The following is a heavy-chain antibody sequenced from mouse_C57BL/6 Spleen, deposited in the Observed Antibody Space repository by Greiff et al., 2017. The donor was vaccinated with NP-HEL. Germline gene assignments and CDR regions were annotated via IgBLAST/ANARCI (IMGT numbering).Heavy chain of an antibody. Sequence: QVQLQQPGAELVKPGASVKLSCKASGYTFTSYWMHWVKQRPGQGLEWIGMIHPNSGSTNYNEKFKSKATLTVDKASNTAYMQLSSLTTEDSAVYYGASNGESSNALDYWGQGTSLTVSS. CDR3: ASNGESSNALDY. V-gene: IGHV1-64*01. CDR1: GYTFTSYW. D-gene: IGHD2-5*01. J-gene: IGHJ2*02. CDR2: IHPNSGST.